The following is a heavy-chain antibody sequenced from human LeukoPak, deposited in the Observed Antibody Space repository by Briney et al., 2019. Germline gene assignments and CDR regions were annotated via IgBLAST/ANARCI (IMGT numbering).Heavy chain of an antibody. CDR3: ARDIDSSGYYFDY. J-gene: IGHJ4*02. CDR2: IYYSGST. CDR1: GGSISSYY. V-gene: IGHV4-59*01. D-gene: IGHD3-22*01. Sequence: SETLSLTSTVSGGSISSYYWSWIRQPPGKGLEWIGYIYYSGSTNYNPSLKSRVTISVDTSKNQFSLKLSSVTAADTAVYYCARDIDSSGYYFDYWGQGTLVTVSS.